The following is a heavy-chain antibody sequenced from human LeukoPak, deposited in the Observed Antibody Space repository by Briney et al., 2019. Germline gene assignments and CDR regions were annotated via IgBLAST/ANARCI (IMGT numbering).Heavy chain of an antibody. CDR1: GFAVSDNY. D-gene: IGHD2-8*01. V-gene: IGHV3-53*01. CDR2: FHSGDSR. J-gene: IGHJ3*01. Sequence: GGSLRLSCAASGFAVSDNYMSWVRQAPVKGLEWVSVFHSGDSRYYADSVKGRFTISRDNVKNTVSLQMNSLRGDDSAVYYCVVGSNGLQESFDFWGRGTMVTVSS. CDR3: VVGSNGLQESFDF.